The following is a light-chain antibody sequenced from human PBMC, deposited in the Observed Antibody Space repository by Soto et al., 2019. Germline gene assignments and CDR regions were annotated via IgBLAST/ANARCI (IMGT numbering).Light chain of an antibody. J-gene: IGKJ1*01. CDR2: EAS. CDR3: QQYITYPYA. Sequence: DIQMTQSPSTLSASVGDRVTITCRASQSTSTWLGWYQQRPGKTPKLLISEASKLESGVPSRFSGSGSGTEFPLTISSLQPDDFATYYCQQYITYPYAFGQGTKVEIK. CDR1: QSTSTW. V-gene: IGKV1-5*03.